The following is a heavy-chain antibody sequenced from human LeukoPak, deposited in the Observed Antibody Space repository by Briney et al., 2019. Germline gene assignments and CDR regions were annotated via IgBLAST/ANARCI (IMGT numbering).Heavy chain of an antibody. Sequence: GASVRVSCKASGYTFTSYHIAWVRQAPGRGLEWMGWISAYNGIPKYAENLQGRVIMTIDTSTSTAYMELRSLRSDDTAAYYCARDHSGFHFDYWGQGTLVTVSS. J-gene: IGHJ4*02. CDR1: GYTFTSYH. D-gene: IGHD3-10*01. CDR3: ARDHSGFHFDY. CDR2: ISAYNGIP. V-gene: IGHV1-18*01.